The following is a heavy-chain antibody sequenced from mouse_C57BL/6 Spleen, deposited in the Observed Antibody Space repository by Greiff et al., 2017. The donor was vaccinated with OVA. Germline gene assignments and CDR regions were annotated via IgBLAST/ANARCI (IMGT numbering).Heavy chain of an antibody. Sequence: DVKLVESGGGLVKPGGSLKLSCAASGFTFSDYGMHWVRQAPEKGLEWVAYISSGSSTIYYADTVKGRFTISRDNAKNTLFLQMTSLRSEDTAMYYCARRSRGYGSSLFDYWGQGTTLTVSS. CDR3: ARRSRGYGSSLFDY. CDR1: GFTFSDYG. J-gene: IGHJ2*01. V-gene: IGHV5-17*01. CDR2: ISSGSSTI. D-gene: IGHD1-1*01.